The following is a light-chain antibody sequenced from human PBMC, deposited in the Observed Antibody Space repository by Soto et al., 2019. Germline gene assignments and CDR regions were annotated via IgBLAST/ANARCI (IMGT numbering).Light chain of an antibody. CDR2: RSN. CDR1: SSNIGSDT. V-gene: IGLV1-44*01. J-gene: IGLJ3*02. CDR3: ASWDASLNGWV. Sequence: QSVLTQPPSASGTPVQRVTISCSGSSSNIGSDTVNWYQQLPGTAPKLLIHRSNQRPSGVPGRFSGSKSGTSASLAISGLQSEDEADYYCASWDASLNGWVFGGGTKLTVL.